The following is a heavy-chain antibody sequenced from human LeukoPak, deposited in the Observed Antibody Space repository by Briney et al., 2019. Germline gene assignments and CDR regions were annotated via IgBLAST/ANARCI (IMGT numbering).Heavy chain of an antibody. CDR2: ISYDGSNK. J-gene: IGHJ5*02. CDR1: GFTFSSYA. CDR3: AGILAVAGTNWFDP. V-gene: IGHV3-30*04. Sequence: PGGSLRLSCAASGFTFSSYAMHWVRQAPGKGLEGVAVISYDGSNKYYADSVKGRFTISRDNSKNTLYLQMNSLRAEDTAVYYCAGILAVAGTNWFDPWGQGTLVTVSS. D-gene: IGHD6-19*01.